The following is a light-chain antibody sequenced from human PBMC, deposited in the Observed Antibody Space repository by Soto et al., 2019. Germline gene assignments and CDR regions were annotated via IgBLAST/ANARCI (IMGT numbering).Light chain of an antibody. CDR1: SSDVGSYNL. Sequence: QSALTQPASVSGSPGQSITISCTGTSSDVGSYNLVSWYQQHPGKAPKLIIYEASKRPSGVSNRFSGSKSGNTASLTISGLQAEDEADYYCCSYAGSSSVVFGGGTKLTVL. CDR3: CSYAGSSSVV. V-gene: IGLV2-23*01. J-gene: IGLJ2*01. CDR2: EAS.